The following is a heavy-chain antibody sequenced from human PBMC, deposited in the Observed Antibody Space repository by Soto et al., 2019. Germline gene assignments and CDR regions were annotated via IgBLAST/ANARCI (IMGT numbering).Heavy chain of an antibody. CDR2: TYYRSKWYN. CDR1: GDSVSSNSAA. D-gene: IGHD2-15*01. CDR3: ARERFGGVVVAAYNWFDP. J-gene: IGHJ5*02. V-gene: IGHV6-1*01. Sequence: SQTLSLTCAISGDSVSSNSAAWNWIRQSPSRGLEWLGRTYYRSKWYNDYAVSVKSRITINPDTSKNQFSLQLNTVTPEDTAVYYCARERFGGVVVAAYNWFDPWGQGTLVTVSS.